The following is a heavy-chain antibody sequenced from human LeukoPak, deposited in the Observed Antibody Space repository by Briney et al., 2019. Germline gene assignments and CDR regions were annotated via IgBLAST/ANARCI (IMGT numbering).Heavy chain of an antibody. V-gene: IGHV3-7*01. CDR3: ARSDPQLLIDY. CDR2: LKQDGSEK. Sequence: GGSLRLSCAASGFTFSSYWMTWVRQAPGKGLEWVANLKQDGSEKYYADSVKGRFTISRDNSKNTLYLQMNSLRAEDTAVYYCARSDPQLLIDYWGQGTLVTVSS. J-gene: IGHJ4*02. D-gene: IGHD2-2*01. CDR1: GFTFSSYW.